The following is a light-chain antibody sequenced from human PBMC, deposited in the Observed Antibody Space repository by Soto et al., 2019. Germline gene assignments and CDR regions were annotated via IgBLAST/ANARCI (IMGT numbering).Light chain of an antibody. CDR3: LQYAFSPHT. CDR1: QTVGNNY. Sequence: EIVLTQSPGTLSLSPGERATLSCRASQTVGNNYLAWFQQKPGRAPTLLVYNPSTRATGIPDRFSASGSGTDFTLTISRLEPEDFAVYYCLQYAFSPHTFGQGTRLDIK. CDR2: NPS. J-gene: IGKJ2*01. V-gene: IGKV3-20*01.